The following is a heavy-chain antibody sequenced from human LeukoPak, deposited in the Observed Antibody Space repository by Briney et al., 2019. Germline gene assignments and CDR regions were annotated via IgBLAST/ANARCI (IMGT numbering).Heavy chain of an antibody. CDR1: GFTFSGYA. J-gene: IGHJ4*02. CDR3: AKDRRSGGSCSDY. D-gene: IGHD2-15*01. CDR2: ISGSGDIT. V-gene: IGHV3-23*01. Sequence: PGGSLRLSRAASGFTFSGYAMSWVRQAPGRGLEWVSTISGSGDITYYADSVKGRLTISRDNSKNTLYLQMNSLRAEDTAVYYCAKDRRSGGSCSDYWGQGTLVTVSS.